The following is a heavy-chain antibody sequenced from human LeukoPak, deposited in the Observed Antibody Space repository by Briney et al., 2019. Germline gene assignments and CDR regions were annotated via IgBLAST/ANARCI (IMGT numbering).Heavy chain of an antibody. Sequence: ASVKVSCKASGYTFTGYYIHWVRQAPGQGLEWMGWINPNSGVTHYPQKFQGRVTMTRDTSISTAYMELSRLRSDDTAVYYCAREASSSPNWFDPWGQGTLVTVSS. V-gene: IGHV1-2*02. CDR2: INPNSGVT. D-gene: IGHD6-6*01. J-gene: IGHJ5*02. CDR1: GYTFTGYY. CDR3: AREASSSPNWFDP.